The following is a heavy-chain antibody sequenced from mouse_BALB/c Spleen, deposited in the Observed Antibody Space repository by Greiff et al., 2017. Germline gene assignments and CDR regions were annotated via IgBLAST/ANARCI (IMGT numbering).Heavy chain of an antibody. V-gene: IGHV1-4*02. D-gene: IGHD1-1*02. CDR1: GYTFTSYT. Sequence: QVQLKQSAAELARPGASVKMSCKASGYTFTSYTMHWVKQRPGQGLEWIGYINPSSGYTEYNQKFKDKTTLTADKSSSTAYMQLSSLTSEDSAVYYCARSGYYGDYFDYWGQGTTLTVSS. CDR2: INPSSGYT. J-gene: IGHJ2*01. CDR3: ARSGYYGDYFDY.